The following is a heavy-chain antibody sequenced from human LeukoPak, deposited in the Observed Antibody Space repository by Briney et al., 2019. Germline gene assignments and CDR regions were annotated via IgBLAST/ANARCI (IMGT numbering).Heavy chain of an antibody. J-gene: IGHJ6*03. Sequence: GASVKVSXKASGGTFSSYTISWVRQAPGQGLEWMGGIIPILGIANYAQKFQGRVTITADKSTSTAYMELSSLRSEDTAVYYCARDFTVTTPLYYYYMDVWGKGTTVTVSS. D-gene: IGHD4-11*01. CDR2: IIPILGIA. CDR3: ARDFTVTTPLYYYYMDV. V-gene: IGHV1-69*10. CDR1: GGTFSSYT.